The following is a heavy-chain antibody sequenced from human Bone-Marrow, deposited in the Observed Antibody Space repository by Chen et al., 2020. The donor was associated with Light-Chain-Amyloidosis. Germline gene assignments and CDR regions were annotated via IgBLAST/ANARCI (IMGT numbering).Heavy chain of an antibody. Sequence: EVQLLESGGGLVQPGGSLRLSCAASGFNFSSYARSWVRQAPGKGREWVSAISGSGGSTYYADSVKRRFTISSDNSKNSLYLQLNSRRAEGTAVYYCANSRPSVTIFGGDFDYWGQGTLVTVSS. D-gene: IGHD3-3*01. V-gene: IGHV3-23*01. CDR1: GFNFSSYA. CDR3: ANSRPSVTIFGGDFDY. CDR2: ISGSGGST. J-gene: IGHJ4*02.